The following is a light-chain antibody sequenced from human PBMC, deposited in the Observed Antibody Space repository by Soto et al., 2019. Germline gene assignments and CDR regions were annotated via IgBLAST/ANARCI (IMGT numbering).Light chain of an antibody. Sequence: DIQMTQSPSSLSASVGDRVTITCRASQGIGNYLAWYQQKPGKVPKLLVYAASTLRSGVPSRFSGSGYGTDFTLTISSLQPEDVATYYCQKYNSAPFTFGHGTNVYI. V-gene: IGKV1-27*01. J-gene: IGKJ3*01. CDR1: QGIGNY. CDR2: AAS. CDR3: QKYNSAPFT.